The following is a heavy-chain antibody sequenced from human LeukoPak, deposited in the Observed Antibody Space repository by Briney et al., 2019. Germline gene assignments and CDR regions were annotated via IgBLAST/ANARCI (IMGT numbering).Heavy chain of an antibody. CDR3: AREARGPMDV. CDR1: GYTFTSYG. J-gene: IGHJ6*04. D-gene: IGHD6-6*01. Sequence: ASVKVSCKASGYTFTSYGISWVRQAPGQGLEWMGIINPSGGSTSYAQKFQGRVTMTRDMSTSTVYMELSSLRSEDTAVYYCAREARGPMDVWGKGTTVTVSS. V-gene: IGHV1-46*01. CDR2: INPSGGST.